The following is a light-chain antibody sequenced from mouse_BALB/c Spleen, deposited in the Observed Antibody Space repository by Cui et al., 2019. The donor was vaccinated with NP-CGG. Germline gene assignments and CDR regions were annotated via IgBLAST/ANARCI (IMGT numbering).Light chain of an antibody. CDR3: ALWYSNHWV. CDR1: TGAITTSNY. Sequence: QALLSHESALTTSPGETVTHTCRSSTGAITTSNYANWVQEKPDHLFTGLIGGTNNRAPGVPARFSGSLIGDKAALTITGAQTEDEAIYFCALWYSNHWVFGGGTKLTVL. J-gene: IGLJ1*01. CDR2: GTN. V-gene: IGLV1*01.